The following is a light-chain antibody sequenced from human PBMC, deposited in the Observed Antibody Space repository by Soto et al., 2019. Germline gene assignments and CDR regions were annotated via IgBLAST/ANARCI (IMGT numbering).Light chain of an antibody. CDR2: DAS. V-gene: IGKV3D-20*01. J-gene: IGKJ4*01. CDR3: QQYGTSPRGT. CDR1: QTVHSNY. Sequence: EFVFTQSPATLSLSPGERATLSCGASQTVHSNYLAWYQHKPGLAPRLLIYDASSRATGIPDRFRGSGSGTDFTLTISRLEPEDFAVYYCQQYGTSPRGTFGGGTKVEIK.